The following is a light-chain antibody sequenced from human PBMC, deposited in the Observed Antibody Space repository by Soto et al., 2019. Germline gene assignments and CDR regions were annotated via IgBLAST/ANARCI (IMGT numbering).Light chain of an antibody. CDR2: DVT. V-gene: IGLV2-14*01. J-gene: IGLJ2*01. Sequence: QSALTQPASVSGSPGQSITISCTGTSSDVGGYNFVSWYQQHPGKAPKLMIYDVTYRPSGVSNRFSGSKSGNTASLTISGLQAEDEADYYCSSHAGSTLVVFGGGTKVTVL. CDR1: SSDVGGYNF. CDR3: SSHAGSTLVV.